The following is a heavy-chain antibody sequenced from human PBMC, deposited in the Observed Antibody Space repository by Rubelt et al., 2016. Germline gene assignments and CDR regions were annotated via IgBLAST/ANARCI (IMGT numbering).Heavy chain of an antibody. CDR3: ARDTGPMGGG. CDR2: INPNSGGT. D-gene: IGHD1-26*01. V-gene: IGHV1-2*04. J-gene: IGHJ4*02. Sequence: VRQAPGQGLEWMGWINPNSGGTNYAQKFQGWVTMTRDTSIGTAYMELSSLRSEDTAVYYCARDTGPMGGGWGQGTLVTVSS.